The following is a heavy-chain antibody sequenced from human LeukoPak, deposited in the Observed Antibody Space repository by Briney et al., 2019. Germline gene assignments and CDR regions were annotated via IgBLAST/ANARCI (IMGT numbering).Heavy chain of an antibody. CDR3: ARLPAEYYDFWSGYYGDWFDP. V-gene: IGHV5-51*01. D-gene: IGHD3-3*01. CDR1: GYSFTSYW. J-gene: IGHJ5*02. CDR2: IYPGDSDT. Sequence: PGESLKISCKGSGYSFTSYWIGWVRQMPGKGLEWMGIIYPGDSDTRYSPSFQGQVTISADKSISTAYLQWSSLKASDTAMYYCARLPAEYYDFWSGYYGDWFDPWGQGTLVTVSS.